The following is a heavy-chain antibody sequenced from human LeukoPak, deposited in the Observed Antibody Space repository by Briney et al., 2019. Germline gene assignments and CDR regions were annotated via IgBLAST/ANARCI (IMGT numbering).Heavy chain of an antibody. D-gene: IGHD1-26*01. Sequence: GGSLRLSCAASGFTFSTYIMKWVRQAPGKGLAWVSSIDGGGNYIDYADSVKGRFTISRDNAKNSLYLQMNSLRAEDTAVYYCARETSGNYYFDSWGQGTLVTVSS. CDR3: ARETSGNYYFDS. J-gene: IGHJ4*02. CDR1: GFTFSTYI. V-gene: IGHV3-21*01. CDR2: IDGGGNYI.